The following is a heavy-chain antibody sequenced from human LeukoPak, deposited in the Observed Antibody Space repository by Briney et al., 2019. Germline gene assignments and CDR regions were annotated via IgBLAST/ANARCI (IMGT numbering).Heavy chain of an antibody. CDR1: GFTLSSYN. CDR3: AGFWGPRSLDY. V-gene: IGHV3-21*01. D-gene: IGHD3-16*01. CDR2: ISWRNIDI. Sequence: GGSLRLSCVASGFTLSSYNMRWVRQAPGKRLEWVSSISWRNIDIEYADSVKGRFTISRDNDKKSLYLQMNSLRVEDTAVYYCAGFWGPRSLDYWGQGTLVTVSS. J-gene: IGHJ4*02.